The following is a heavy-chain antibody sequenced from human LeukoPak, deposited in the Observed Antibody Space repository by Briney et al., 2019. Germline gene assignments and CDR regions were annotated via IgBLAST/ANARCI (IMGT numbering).Heavy chain of an antibody. CDR2: IKPKTDGETT. J-gene: IGHJ4*02. V-gene: IGHV3-15*07. D-gene: IGHD2-8*02. CDR1: GFTFSNAY. CDR3: AKDRLPDGVWPLDY. Sequence: GGSLRLSCAASGFTFSNAYMNWVRQAPGKGLEWVGRIKPKTDGETTEYAAPVKDRFSISRDDSKSMMYLQMNSLKTEDTAVYYCAKDRLPDGVWPLDYWGQGTLVTVSS.